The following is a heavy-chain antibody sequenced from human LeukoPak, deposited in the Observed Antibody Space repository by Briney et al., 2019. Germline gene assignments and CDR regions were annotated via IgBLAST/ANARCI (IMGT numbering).Heavy chain of an antibody. V-gene: IGHV4-4*07. CDR2: IYTSGST. CDR3: AGEVGYGDYELFDY. D-gene: IGHD4-17*01. CDR1: GCSISSYD. J-gene: IGHJ4*02. Sequence: PSETLSLTCTVSGCSISSYDWSWIRQPAGKGLEWIGRIYTSGSTNYNPSLKSRVTMSVETSKNQFSLKLSSVTAADTAVYYCAGEVGYGDYELFDYWGQGTLVTVSS.